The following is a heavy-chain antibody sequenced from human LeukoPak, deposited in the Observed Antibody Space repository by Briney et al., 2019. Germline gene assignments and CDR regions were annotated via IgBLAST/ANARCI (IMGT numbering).Heavy chain of an antibody. Sequence: GGSLRLSCAASGFTVSSNYMSWVRQAPGKGLEWVSVIYSGGSTYYADPVKGRFTISRDNSKNTLYLQVNSLRAEDTAVYYCANLGWGEWSSDAFDIWGQGTMVIVSS. D-gene: IGHD3-16*01. J-gene: IGHJ3*02. CDR2: IYSGGST. V-gene: IGHV3-53*01. CDR1: GFTVSSNY. CDR3: ANLGWGEWSSDAFDI.